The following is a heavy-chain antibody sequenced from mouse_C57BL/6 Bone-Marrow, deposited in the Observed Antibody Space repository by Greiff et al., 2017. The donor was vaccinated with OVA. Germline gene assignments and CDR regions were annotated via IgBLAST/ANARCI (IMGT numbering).Heavy chain of an antibody. Sequence: QVQLQQPGAELVKPGASVKLSCKASGYTFTSYWMHWVKQRPGQGLGWIGMIHPNSGSTNYNEKFKSKATLTVDKSSSTAYMQLSSLTSEDSAVYYCAIRNGYYDWYFDVWGTGTTVTVSS. D-gene: IGHD2-3*01. CDR2: IHPNSGST. V-gene: IGHV1-64*01. CDR3: AIRNGYYDWYFDV. CDR1: GYTFTSYW. J-gene: IGHJ1*03.